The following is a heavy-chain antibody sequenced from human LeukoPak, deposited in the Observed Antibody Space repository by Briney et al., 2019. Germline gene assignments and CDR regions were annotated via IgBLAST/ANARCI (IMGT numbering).Heavy chain of an antibody. J-gene: IGHJ4*02. Sequence: GGSLRLSCAASGVTFSSYEMNWVRQAPGKGLEWISYIGTSGSTIYYADSVKGRFTISRDNAKNSLYLQMNSLRAEDTAVYYCARTNLVTAMLDYWGQGTLVTVSS. CDR2: IGTSGSTI. CDR1: GVTFSSYE. V-gene: IGHV3-48*03. D-gene: IGHD2-21*02. CDR3: ARTNLVTAMLDY.